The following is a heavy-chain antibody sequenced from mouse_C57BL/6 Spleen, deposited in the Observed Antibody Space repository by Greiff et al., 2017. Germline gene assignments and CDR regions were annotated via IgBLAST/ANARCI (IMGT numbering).Heavy chain of an antibody. CDR2: ILPGSGST. CDR1: GYTFTGYW. J-gene: IGHJ4*01. V-gene: IGHV1-9*01. Sequence: VQLQQSGAELMKPGASVKLSCKATGYTFTGYWIEWVKQRPGHGLEWIGEILPGSGSTNYNEKFKGKATFTADTSSNTAYMQLSSLTTEDSAIYDGATSGPYYSSYEGVYYYAMDYWGQGTSVTVSS. D-gene: IGHD2-5*01. CDR3: ATSGPYYSSYEGVYYYAMDY.